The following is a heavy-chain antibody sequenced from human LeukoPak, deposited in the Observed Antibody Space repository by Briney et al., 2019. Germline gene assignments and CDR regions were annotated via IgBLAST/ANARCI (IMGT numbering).Heavy chain of an antibody. Sequence: GASVKVSCKASGYTCTGYYMHWVRQAPGQGLEWMGWINPNSGGTNYAQKFQGRVTMTRDTSISTAYMELSRLRSDDTAVYYCARDPIVVVITTPAFDIWGQGTMVTVSS. V-gene: IGHV1-2*02. CDR1: GYTCTGYY. J-gene: IGHJ3*02. CDR3: ARDPIVVVITTPAFDI. D-gene: IGHD3-22*01. CDR2: INPNSGGT.